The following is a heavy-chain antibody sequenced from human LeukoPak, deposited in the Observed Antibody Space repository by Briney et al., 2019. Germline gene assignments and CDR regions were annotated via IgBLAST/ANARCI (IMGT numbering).Heavy chain of an antibody. D-gene: IGHD3-10*01. CDR1: GFTLSGYW. Sequence: AGGSLRLSCAASGFTLSGYWMHCVRQAPGKGLVWVSRINSDGSSTSCADSVKGRFTISRDNAKNTLYLQMYSLRAEDTAVYYCAREEALEITMVRGVIYTYYYYYGMDVWGQGTTVTVSS. V-gene: IGHV3-74*01. CDR3: AREEALEITMVRGVIYTYYYYYGMDV. CDR2: INSDGSST. J-gene: IGHJ6*02.